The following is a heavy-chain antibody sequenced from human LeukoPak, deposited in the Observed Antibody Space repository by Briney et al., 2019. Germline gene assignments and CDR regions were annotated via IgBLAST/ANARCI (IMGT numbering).Heavy chain of an antibody. CDR3: ARVKGTSRGYYYYYMDV. CDR2: ISSSSSYI. D-gene: IGHD2-2*01. J-gene: IGHJ6*03. CDR1: GFTFSSYW. Sequence: GGSLRLSCAASGFTFSSYWMSWVRQAPGKGLEWVSSISSSSSYIYYADSVKGRFTISRDNAKNSLYLQMNSLRAEDTAVYYCARVKGTSRGYYYYYMDVWGKGTTVTVSS. V-gene: IGHV3-21*01.